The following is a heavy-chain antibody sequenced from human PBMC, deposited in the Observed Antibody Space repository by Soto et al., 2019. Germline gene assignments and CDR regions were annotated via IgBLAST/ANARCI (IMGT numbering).Heavy chain of an antibody. CDR1: GGSFSNFA. V-gene: IGHV1-69*01. CDR3: ARVGLGAYDY. D-gene: IGHD2-15*01. J-gene: IGHJ4*02. Sequence: QVQLVQSGAEVKKPGSSVKVSCKASGGSFSNFAFNWMRQAPGQGLKWMGGIIPTLGTPHYAQKFLGRVTITADESTRTVYMEMSSLTVEDTAVYYCARVGLGAYDYWGQGTLVIVS. CDR2: IIPTLGTP.